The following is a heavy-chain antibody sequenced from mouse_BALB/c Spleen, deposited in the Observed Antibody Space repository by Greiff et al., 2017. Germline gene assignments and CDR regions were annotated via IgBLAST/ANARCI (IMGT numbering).Heavy chain of an antibody. D-gene: IGHD1-1*01. CDR3: ARRETTGSYAMDY. CDR1: GFTFSSYA. J-gene: IGHJ4*01. CDR2: ISSGGST. V-gene: IGHV5-6-5*01. Sequence: EVQGVESGGGLVKPGGSLKLSCAASGFTFSSYAMSWVRQTPEKRLEWVASISSGGSTYYPDSVKGRFTISRDNARNILYLQMSSLRSEDTAMYYCARRETTGSYAMDYWGQGTSVTVSS.